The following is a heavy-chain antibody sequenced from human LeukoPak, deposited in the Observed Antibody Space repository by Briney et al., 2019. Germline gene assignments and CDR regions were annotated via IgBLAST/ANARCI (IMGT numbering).Heavy chain of an antibody. Sequence: GGSLRLSCAASGFTFSSYSMSWVRQAPGKGLEWVSGINWNGGSTGYADSVKGRFTISRDNAKNSLYLQMSSLRAEDTALYHCARAMVRARAFDIWGQGTMVTVSS. CDR2: INWNGGST. J-gene: IGHJ3*02. CDR1: GFTFSSYS. V-gene: IGHV3-20*01. D-gene: IGHD3-10*01. CDR3: ARAMVRARAFDI.